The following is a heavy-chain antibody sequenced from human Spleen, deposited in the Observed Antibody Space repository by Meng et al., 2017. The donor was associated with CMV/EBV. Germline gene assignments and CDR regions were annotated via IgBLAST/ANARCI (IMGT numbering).Heavy chain of an antibody. J-gene: IGHJ4*02. CDR3: ARATGLRYYYLDY. CDR2: LSPSSTSI. V-gene: IGHV3-11*04. Sequence: GESLKIYCAASGFIFIDYYMTWIRQAPGKGLEWISYLSPSSTSIYYADSVKGRFTISRDNAKNSLYLKMNSLRAEDTAVYYCARATGLRYYYLDYWGQGTLVTVSS. CDR1: GFIFIDYY. D-gene: IGHD3-10*01.